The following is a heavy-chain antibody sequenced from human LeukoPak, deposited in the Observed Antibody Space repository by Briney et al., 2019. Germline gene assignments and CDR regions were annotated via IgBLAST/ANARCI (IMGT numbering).Heavy chain of an antibody. CDR1: GFTFSSYS. D-gene: IGHD4-17*01. Sequence: GGSLGLSCAASGFTFSSYSMNWVRQAPGKGLEWVSSISSGSSYIYYADSVKGRFTTSRDNAKNSLYLQMNSLRAEDTAVYYCARDHYGDSDYWGQGTLVTVSS. CDR2: ISSGSSYI. CDR3: ARDHYGDSDY. V-gene: IGHV3-21*01. J-gene: IGHJ4*02.